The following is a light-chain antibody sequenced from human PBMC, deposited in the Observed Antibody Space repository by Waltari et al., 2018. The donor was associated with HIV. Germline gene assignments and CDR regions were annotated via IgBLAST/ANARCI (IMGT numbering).Light chain of an antibody. V-gene: IGKV4-1*01. CDR1: QSVLYSSNNKNY. CDR3: QQYYSTLFT. J-gene: IGKJ3*01. CDR2: CAS. Sequence: DIVMTQSPDSLAVSLGERATINCKYSQSVLYSSNNKNYLAWYQQKPGQPPKLLIYCASTRESGVPDRFSGSGSGTDFTLTISSLQAEDVAVYYCQQYYSTLFTFGPGTKVDIK.